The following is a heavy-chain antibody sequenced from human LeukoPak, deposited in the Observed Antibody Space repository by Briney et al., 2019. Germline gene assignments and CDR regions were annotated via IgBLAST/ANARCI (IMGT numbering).Heavy chain of an antibody. Sequence: ASVKVSCKVSGYTLRELSMHWVRQAPAKGLQWMGVFDPEDGESIIAQKFQGRLTMTEDTSTDTDYMELSSLTSEDTAMYYCATGHCNTSSCYYYYMDVWGKGTTVTVSS. CDR3: ATGHCNTSSCYYYYMDV. J-gene: IGHJ6*03. CDR2: FDPEDGES. CDR1: GYTLRELS. V-gene: IGHV1-24*01. D-gene: IGHD2/OR15-2a*01.